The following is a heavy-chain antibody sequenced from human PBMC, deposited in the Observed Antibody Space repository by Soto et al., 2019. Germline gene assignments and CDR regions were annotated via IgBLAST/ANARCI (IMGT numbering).Heavy chain of an antibody. D-gene: IGHD4-17*01. CDR1: GGSISSYY. CDR3: ARGSAFYGANAMGWFDP. J-gene: IGHJ5*02. Sequence: PSETLSLTCTVSGGSISSYYWSWIRQPPGKGLVWICYIYYSGSTNYNPSLKSRVTISVDTSKNQFSLKLSSVTAADTAVYYCARGSAFYGANAMGWFDPWGQGTLVTVSS. V-gene: IGHV4-59*01. CDR2: IYYSGST.